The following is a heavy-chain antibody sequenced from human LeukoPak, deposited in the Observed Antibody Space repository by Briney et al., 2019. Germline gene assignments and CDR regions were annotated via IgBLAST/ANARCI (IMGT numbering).Heavy chain of an antibody. CDR1: GFTFSSYS. CDR3: ASRTCSSTSCYFDY. CDR2: ISSSSSTI. J-gene: IGHJ4*02. V-gene: IGHV3-48*01. Sequence: PGGSLRLSCAASGFTFSSYSMNWVRQAPGKGLEWVSYISSSSSTIYYADSVEGRFTISRDNAKNSLYLQMNSLRAEDTAVYYCASRTCSSTSCYFDYWGQGTLVTVSS. D-gene: IGHD2-2*01.